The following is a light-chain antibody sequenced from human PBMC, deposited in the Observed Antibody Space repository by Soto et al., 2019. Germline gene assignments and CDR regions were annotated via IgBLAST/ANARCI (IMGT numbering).Light chain of an antibody. CDR3: QQYYSTPYT. CDR2: WAS. Sequence: DIVMTQSPDSLAVSLGERATINCKSSQSVLYSSDNKNYLAWYQHKPGQPPKLLIYWASTREFVAPDRFSGSGSGTDFTLTISSLQAEDVAIYYCQQYYSTPYTFGQGTKLEIK. J-gene: IGKJ2*01. V-gene: IGKV4-1*01. CDR1: QSVLYSSDNKNY.